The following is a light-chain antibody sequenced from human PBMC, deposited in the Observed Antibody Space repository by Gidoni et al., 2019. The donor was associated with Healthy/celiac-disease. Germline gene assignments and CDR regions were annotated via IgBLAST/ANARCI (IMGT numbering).Light chain of an antibody. CDR2: GAS. CDR3: QHYGSSPWM. CDR1: QSVSSSY. Sequence: EIVLTQSPGTLSLSPGERATLSCRASQSVSSSYLAWYQQKPGQAPRLLIYGASSRATGIPDRFSGSGSGTDFTLTISRLEPEDFVVYYCQHYGSSPWMFGQGTKVEIK. J-gene: IGKJ1*01. V-gene: IGKV3-20*01.